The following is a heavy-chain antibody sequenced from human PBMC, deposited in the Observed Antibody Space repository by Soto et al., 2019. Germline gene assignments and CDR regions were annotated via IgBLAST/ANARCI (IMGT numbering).Heavy chain of an antibody. CDR3: ARPYCSSTSCHTRRGYFQH. D-gene: IGHD2-2*02. CDR1: GGSFSGYY. CDR2: INHSGST. J-gene: IGHJ1*01. Sequence: SSETLSLTCAVYGGSFSGYYWSWIRQPPGKGLEWIGEINHSGSTNYNPSLKSRVTISVDTSKNQFSLKLSSVTAADTAVYYCARPYCSSTSCHTRRGYFQHWGQGTLVTVSS. V-gene: IGHV4-34*01.